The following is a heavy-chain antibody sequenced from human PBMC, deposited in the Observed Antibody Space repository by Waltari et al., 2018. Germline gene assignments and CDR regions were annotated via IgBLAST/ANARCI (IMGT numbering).Heavy chain of an antibody. Sequence: QVQLQESGPGLVKPSQTLSLTCPVSGGSISSGDYYWRWNRQPPGKGLEWIGYIYDSGSTYYNPSLKSRVTISVDTSKNQFSLKLSSVTAADTAVYYCARAAKGLRPSYYYYYGMDVWGQGTTVTVSS. J-gene: IGHJ6*02. CDR2: IYDSGST. CDR3: ARAAKGLRPSYYYYYGMDV. V-gene: IGHV4-30-4*08. CDR1: GGSISSGDYY. D-gene: IGHD4-17*01.